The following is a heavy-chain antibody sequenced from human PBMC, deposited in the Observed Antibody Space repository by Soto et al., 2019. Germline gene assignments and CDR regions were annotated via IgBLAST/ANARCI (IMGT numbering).Heavy chain of an antibody. CDR3: ARDIGYYYAISGSIAFDI. CDR1: GGSISDYY. J-gene: IGHJ3*02. D-gene: IGHD3-22*01. V-gene: IGHV4-59*01. Sequence: SETLSLTCTVSGGSISDYYWSWIRQPPGKGLEWIGYILYNGDTKYNPSLKSRVTISVDTSKNQFSLKLSSVTAADTAIYYCARDIGYYYAISGSIAFDIWGQGTMVT. CDR2: ILYNGDT.